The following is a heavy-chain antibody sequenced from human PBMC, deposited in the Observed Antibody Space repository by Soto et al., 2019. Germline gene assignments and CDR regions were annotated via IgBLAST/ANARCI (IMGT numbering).Heavy chain of an antibody. V-gene: IGHV3-30-3*01. D-gene: IGHD3-10*01. CDR1: GFTFSSYT. J-gene: IGHJ4*02. Sequence: QVQLVESGGGVVQPGRSLRLSCVASGFTFSSYTIHWVRQAPGKGLEWVAVISYDGSTKYYADSVKGRFTISRDNAQNTLYLQMTSLRAEDTAVYYCARGRVSSGSPYNSSDYWGQGTLVTVSS. CDR2: ISYDGSTK. CDR3: ARGRVSSGSPYNSSDY.